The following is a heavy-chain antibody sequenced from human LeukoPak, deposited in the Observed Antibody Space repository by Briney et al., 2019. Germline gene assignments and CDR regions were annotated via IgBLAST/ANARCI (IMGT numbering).Heavy chain of an antibody. CDR1: GGSISSYY. V-gene: IGHV4-59*04. CDR2: INYSGSN. J-gene: IGHJ4*02. D-gene: IGHD6-13*01. CDR3: ARLIKDADAAAGTFDY. Sequence: SETLSLTCTVSGGSISSYYGSCIRQPPGKGREWIGYINYSGSNYYYTSLKSRFTISVDTSKNQFYLKMSSVTAADTAVYYCARLIKDADAAAGTFDYWGQGTMVTVSS.